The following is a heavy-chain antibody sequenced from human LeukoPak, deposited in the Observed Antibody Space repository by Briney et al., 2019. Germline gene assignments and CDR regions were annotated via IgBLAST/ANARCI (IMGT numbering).Heavy chain of an antibody. CDR3: ASEERCSSTRCPRGPVRC. V-gene: IGHV3-48*01. CDR2: ISSSSSTI. Sequence: GGSLRLSCAASGFTFSNYTMNWVRQAPGKGLEWVSYISSSSSTIYYADSVKGRFTISRDNAKNSLYLQMNSLRAEDTAVYFSASEERCSSTRCPRGPVRCWGQGTLVTVSS. J-gene: IGHJ4*02. CDR1: GFTFSNYT. D-gene: IGHD2-2*01.